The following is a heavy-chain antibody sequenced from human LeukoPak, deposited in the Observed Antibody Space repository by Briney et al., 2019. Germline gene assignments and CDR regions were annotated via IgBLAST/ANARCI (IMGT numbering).Heavy chain of an antibody. CDR2: IKSKTDGGTT. V-gene: IGHV3-15*01. D-gene: IGHD3-22*01. CDR3: TTVDYDSSGYVSY. Sequence: GGSLRLSFAASGFTFSNAWMSWVRQAPGKGLEWVGRIKSKTDGGTTDYAAPVKGRFTISRDDSKNTLYLQMNSLKTEDTAVYYCTTVDYDSSGYVSYWGQGTLVTVSS. J-gene: IGHJ4*02. CDR1: GFTFSNAW.